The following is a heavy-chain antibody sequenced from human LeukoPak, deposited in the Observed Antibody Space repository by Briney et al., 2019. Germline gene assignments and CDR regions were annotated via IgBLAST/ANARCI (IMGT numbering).Heavy chain of an antibody. D-gene: IGHD1-26*01. CDR3: AQRQGPMSGTYDYFDP. V-gene: IGHV4-4*09. J-gene: IGHJ5*02. Sequence: KPSETLSLTCTVSGGSISGYYWTWIRQPPGQGLEWIAYIPSNGYTNYNPSLRSRVTISVDPSKNQFSLTVTPVTAADTAIYSCAQRQGPMSGTYDYFDPWGQGALVNVSS. CDR1: GGSISGYY. CDR2: IPSNGYT.